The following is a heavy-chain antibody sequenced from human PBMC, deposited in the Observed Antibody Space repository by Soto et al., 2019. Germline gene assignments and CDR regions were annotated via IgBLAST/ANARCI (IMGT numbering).Heavy chain of an antibody. D-gene: IGHD3-3*01. J-gene: IGHJ5*02. CDR2: IIPIFGRA. CDR3: ERTGSDFWSGYYIADRNNWFDP. V-gene: IGHV1-69*01. CDR1: GGTFSSDA. Sequence: SSVKVSCKASGGTFSSDAISWVRQAPGRGREWMGGIIPIFGRANYAQKFQGGVTITVDESTSTAYMELSRLRSEDTAVYYWERTGSDFWSGYYIADRNNWFDPWGQGTLVTVSS.